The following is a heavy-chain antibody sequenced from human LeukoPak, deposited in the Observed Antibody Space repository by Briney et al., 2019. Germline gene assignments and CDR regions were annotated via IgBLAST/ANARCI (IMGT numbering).Heavy chain of an antibody. Sequence: GGSLRLSCAASGFTVRDSYMSWVRQAPGKRLEWVSFIYVSGTTFYAASVKGRFTISRDNSKNTVYIQMNSLRAEDTALYYCGRHAYGGSPPVYWGRGTLVTVSS. D-gene: IGHD4-23*01. CDR2: IYVSGTT. CDR3: GRHAYGGSPPVY. V-gene: IGHV3-53*01. CDR1: GFTVRDSY. J-gene: IGHJ4*02.